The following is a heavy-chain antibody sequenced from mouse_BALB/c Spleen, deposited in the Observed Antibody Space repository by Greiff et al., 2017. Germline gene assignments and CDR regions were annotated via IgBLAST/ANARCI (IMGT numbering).Heavy chain of an antibody. V-gene: IGHV5-6*01. J-gene: IGHJ4*01. CDR2: ISSGGSYT. Sequence: EVQGVESGGDLVKPGGSLKLSCAASGFTFSSYGMSWVRQTPDKRLEWVATISSGGSYTYYPDSVKGRFTISRDNAKNTLYLQMSSLKSEDTAMYYCARGDTAYAMDYWGQGTSVTVSS. D-gene: IGHD1-2*01. CDR1: GFTFSSYG. CDR3: ARGDTAYAMDY.